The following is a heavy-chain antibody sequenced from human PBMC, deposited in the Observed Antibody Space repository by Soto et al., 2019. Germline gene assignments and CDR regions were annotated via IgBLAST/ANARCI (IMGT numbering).Heavy chain of an antibody. D-gene: IGHD3-9*01. CDR1: GGTFSSYA. CDR2: IIPIFGTA. CDR3: ARWYYDILTGLEGYYYGMDV. Sequence: QVQLVQSGAEVKKPGSSVKVSCKASGGTFSSYAISWVRQAPGQGLEWMGGIIPIFGTANYAQKFQGRVTITADESTSTAYMELSSLRSEDTAVYYCARWYYDILTGLEGYYYGMDVWGQGTTVTVSS. V-gene: IGHV1-69*01. J-gene: IGHJ6*02.